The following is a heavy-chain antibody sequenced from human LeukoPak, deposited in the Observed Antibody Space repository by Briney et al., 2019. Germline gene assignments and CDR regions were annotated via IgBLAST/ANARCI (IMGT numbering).Heavy chain of an antibody. Sequence: GASVKVSCKASGYTFTSYDINWVRQATGQGLEWMGWMNPNSGNTGYAQKFQGRVTMTRNTSISTAYMELSSLRSEDTAVYYCARGAGPERDWQWLLYAFDIWGQGTMVTGSS. CDR3: ARGAGPERDWQWLLYAFDI. CDR2: MNPNSGNT. D-gene: IGHD6-19*01. CDR1: GYTFTSYD. J-gene: IGHJ3*02. V-gene: IGHV1-8*01.